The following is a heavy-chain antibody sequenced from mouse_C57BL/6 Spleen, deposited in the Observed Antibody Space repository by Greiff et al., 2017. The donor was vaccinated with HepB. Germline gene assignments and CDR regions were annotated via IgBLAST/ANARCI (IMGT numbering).Heavy chain of an antibody. J-gene: IGHJ2*01. CDR3: ARNYDYDVNYFDY. Sequence: EVQRVESGPGLVKPSQSLSLTCSVTGYSITSGYYWNWIRQFPGNKLEWMGYISYDGSNNYNPSLKNRISITRDTSKNQFFLKLNSVTTEDTATYYCARNYDYDVNYFDYWGQGTTLTVSS. V-gene: IGHV3-6*01. D-gene: IGHD2-4*01. CDR2: ISYDGSN. CDR1: GYSITSGYY.